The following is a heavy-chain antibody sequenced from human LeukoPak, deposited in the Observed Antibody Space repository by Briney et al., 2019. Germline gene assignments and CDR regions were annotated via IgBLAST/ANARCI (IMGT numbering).Heavy chain of an antibody. CDR3: ARDSRYGDYYFDY. CDR1: GGSFSGYY. CDR2: INWNGGST. V-gene: IGHV3-20*04. D-gene: IGHD4-17*01. J-gene: IGHJ4*02. Sequence: ETLSLTCAVYGGSFSGYYWSWVRQAPGKGLEWVSGINWNGGSTGYADSVKGRFTISRDNAKNSLYLQMNSLRAGDTALYYCARDSRYGDYYFDYWGQGTLVTVSS.